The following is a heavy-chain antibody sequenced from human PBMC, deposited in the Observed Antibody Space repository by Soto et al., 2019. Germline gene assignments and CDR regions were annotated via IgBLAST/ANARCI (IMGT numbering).Heavy chain of an antibody. CDR3: ARGYGSNFDY. D-gene: IGHD6-13*01. CDR2: LNHSGST. J-gene: IGHJ4*02. Sequence: QVQLQQWGAGLLKPSETLSLTCAVYGGSFSGYYWNWIRQPPGKGLEWIGELNHSGSTNYNPSLKRRVTISVTTSKNQFSLKLSSVTAADTAVYYCARGYGSNFDYWGQGTLVTVSS. CDR1: GGSFSGYY. V-gene: IGHV4-34*01.